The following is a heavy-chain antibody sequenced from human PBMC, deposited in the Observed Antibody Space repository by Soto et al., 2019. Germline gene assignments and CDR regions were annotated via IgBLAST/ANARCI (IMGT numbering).Heavy chain of an antibody. CDR2: ISAYNGNT. CDR1: GYTFTTYG. Sequence: GASVKVSWKASGYTFTTYGISWVRQAPGRGLEWMGWISAYNGNTNYAQKLQGRVTMTTDTSTSTAYMELRSLRSDDTAVYYCARERCSSTSCYKGPFYYYGMDVWGQGTTVTVSS. J-gene: IGHJ6*02. CDR3: ARERCSSTSCYKGPFYYYGMDV. V-gene: IGHV1-18*01. D-gene: IGHD2-2*02.